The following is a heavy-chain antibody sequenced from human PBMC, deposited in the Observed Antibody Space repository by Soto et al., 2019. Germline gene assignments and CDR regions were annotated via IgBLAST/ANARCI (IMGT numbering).Heavy chain of an antibody. CDR1: GFTFGDYA. V-gene: IGHV3-49*03. CDR2: IRSKAYGGTT. CDR3: IRVLWGATNTDQTQIFAY. Sequence: PGGSLRLSCTASGFTFGDYAMSWFRQAPGKGLEWVGFIRSKAYGGTTEYAASVKGRFTISRDDSKSIAYLQMNSLKTEDTAVFYCIRVLWGATNTDQTQIFAYWARGTLAPVSS. J-gene: IGHJ4*02. D-gene: IGHD1-26*01.